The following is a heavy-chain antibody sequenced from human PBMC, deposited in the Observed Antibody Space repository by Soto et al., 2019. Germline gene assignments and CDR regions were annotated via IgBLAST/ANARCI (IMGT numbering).Heavy chain of an antibody. J-gene: IGHJ4*02. CDR2: IGTAGDT. D-gene: IGHD1-1*01. Sequence: VGSLRLSCAASGFTFSSYDMHWVRQATGKGLEWVSAIGTAGDTYYPGSVKGRFTISRENAKNSLYLQMNSLRAGDTAVYYCARGSQQTGFDYWGQGTLVTVSS. CDR1: GFTFSSYD. V-gene: IGHV3-13*01. CDR3: ARGSQQTGFDY.